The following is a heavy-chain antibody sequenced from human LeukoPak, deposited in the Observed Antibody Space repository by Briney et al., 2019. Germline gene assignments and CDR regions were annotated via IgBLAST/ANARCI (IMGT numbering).Heavy chain of an antibody. Sequence: ASVKVSCKASGYTFTSYGISWVRQAPGQGLEWMGWISAYNGNTNYAQKLQGRVTMTTDTSTSTAYMEPRSLRSDDTAVYYCARDVGGAAYYYYYGMDVWGQGTTVTVSS. V-gene: IGHV1-18*01. CDR2: ISAYNGNT. CDR1: GYTFTSYG. CDR3: ARDVGGAAYYYYYGMDV. D-gene: IGHD2-15*01. J-gene: IGHJ6*02.